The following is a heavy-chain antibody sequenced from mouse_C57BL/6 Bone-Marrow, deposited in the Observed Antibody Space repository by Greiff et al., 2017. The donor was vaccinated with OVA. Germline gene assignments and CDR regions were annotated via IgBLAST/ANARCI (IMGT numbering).Heavy chain of an antibody. V-gene: IGHV1-64*01. CDR1: GYTFTSYW. D-gene: IGHD4-1*01. Sequence: QVQLQQPGAELVKPGASVKLSCKASGYTFTSYWMHWVKQRPGQGLEWIGMIHPNSGSTNYNEKFKSKATLPVDKSSSTAYMQLSSLTSEDAAVYYCARMGPDAMDYWGQGTSVTVSS. CDR3: ARMGPDAMDY. CDR2: IHPNSGST. J-gene: IGHJ4*01.